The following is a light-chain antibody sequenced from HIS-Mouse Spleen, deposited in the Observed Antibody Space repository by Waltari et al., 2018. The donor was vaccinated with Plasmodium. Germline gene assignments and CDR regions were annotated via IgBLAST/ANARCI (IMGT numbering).Light chain of an antibody. J-gene: IGLJ2*01. Sequence: QSALTQPPSASGSPGQSVPISCTGTSTDVGGYNYVSWSQQHPGKAPKPMIYEVSKRPSGVPDRFSGSKSGNTASLTVSGLQAEDEADYYCSSYAGSNNLVFGGGTKLTVL. CDR2: EVS. CDR3: SSYAGSNNLV. V-gene: IGLV2-8*01. CDR1: STDVGGYNY.